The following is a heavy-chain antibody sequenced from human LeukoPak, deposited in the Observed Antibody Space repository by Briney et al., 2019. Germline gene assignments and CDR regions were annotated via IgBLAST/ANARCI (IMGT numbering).Heavy chain of an antibody. CDR2: ISYDGSNK. V-gene: IGHV3-30-3*01. CDR3: ARVGGYGSGSYYKSHDAFDI. CDR1: GFTFSSYA. J-gene: IGHJ3*02. D-gene: IGHD3-10*01. Sequence: GGSLRLSCAASGFTFSSYAMHWVRQAPGKGLEWVAVISYDGSNKYYADSVKGRFTISRDNSKNTLYLQMNSLRAEDTAVYYCARVGGYGSGSYYKSHDAFDIWGQGTMVTVSS.